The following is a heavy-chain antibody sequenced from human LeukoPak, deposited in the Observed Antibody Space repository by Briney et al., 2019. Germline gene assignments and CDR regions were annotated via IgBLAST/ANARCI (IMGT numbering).Heavy chain of an antibody. D-gene: IGHD3-10*01. CDR3: ARATEMVRGVTLGGFHY. CDR1: GFTFSSYA. J-gene: IGHJ4*02. CDR2: ISYDGSNK. V-gene: IGHV3-30*04. Sequence: GGSLRLSCAASGFTFSSYAMHWVRQAPGKGLEWVAVISYDGSNKYYADSVKGRFTISRDNSKNTLYLQMNSLRAEDTAVYYCARATEMVRGVTLGGFHYWGQGTLVAVSS.